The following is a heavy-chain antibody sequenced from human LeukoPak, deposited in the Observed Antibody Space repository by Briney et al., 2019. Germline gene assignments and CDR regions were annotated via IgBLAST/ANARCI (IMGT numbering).Heavy chain of an antibody. V-gene: IGHV1-2*02. CDR2: INPNSGGT. CDR3: ARDPTLAYYSSSPRYYFDY. Sequence: GASVKVSCKASGYTFTGYCMHWVRQAPGQGLEWMGWINPNSGGTNYAQKFQGRVTMTRDTSISTAYMELSRLRSDDTAVYYCARDPTLAYYSSSPRYYFDYWGQGTLVTVSS. J-gene: IGHJ4*02. D-gene: IGHD6-6*01. CDR1: GYTFTGYC.